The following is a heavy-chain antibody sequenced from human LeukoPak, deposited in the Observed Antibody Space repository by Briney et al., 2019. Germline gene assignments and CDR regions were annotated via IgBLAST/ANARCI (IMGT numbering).Heavy chain of an antibody. CDR1: GFTFSSYE. Sequence: PGGSLRLSCAASGFTFSSYEMNWVRQAPGKGLEWVSYISSSSTYTNYADSVKGRFTISRDNAKNSLYLQMNSLRAEDTAVYYCARDQRRTTVTFLYNYNYGLDVWGQGTTVTVSS. CDR3: ARDQRRTTVTFLYNYNYGLDV. J-gene: IGHJ6*02. D-gene: IGHD4-17*01. V-gene: IGHV3-48*03. CDR2: ISSSSTYT.